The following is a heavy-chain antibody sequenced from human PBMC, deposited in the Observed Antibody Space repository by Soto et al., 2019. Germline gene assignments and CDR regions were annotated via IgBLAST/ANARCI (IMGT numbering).Heavy chain of an antibody. CDR3: ARGYCSSTSCQNWFDP. Sequence: GASVKVSCKASGYTFTGYYMHWVRQAPGQGLEWMGWINPNSGGTNYAQKFQGWVTMTRDTSISTAYMELSRLRSDDTAVYYCARGYCSSTSCQNWFDPWGQGTLVTVS. CDR1: GYTFTGYY. CDR2: INPNSGGT. D-gene: IGHD2-2*01. J-gene: IGHJ5*02. V-gene: IGHV1-2*04.